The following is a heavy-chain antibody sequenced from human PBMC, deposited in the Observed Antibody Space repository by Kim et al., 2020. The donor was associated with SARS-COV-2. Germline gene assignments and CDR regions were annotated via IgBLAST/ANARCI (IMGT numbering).Heavy chain of an antibody. V-gene: IGHV1-18*01. Sequence: QKLQGRVTMTTDTSTSTAYMELRSLRSDDTAVYYCARDYPYDRAARDFDYWGQGTLVTVSS. CDR3: ARDYPYDRAARDFDY. J-gene: IGHJ4*02. D-gene: IGHD6-6*01.